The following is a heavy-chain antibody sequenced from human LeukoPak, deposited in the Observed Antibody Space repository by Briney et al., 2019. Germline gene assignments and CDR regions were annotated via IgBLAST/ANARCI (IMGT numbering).Heavy chain of an antibody. V-gene: IGHV3-74*01. CDR3: ARGGGYSYGSFDY. J-gene: IGHJ4*02. CDR2: INRDGSST. CDR1: GIIFSNYW. Sequence: GGSLRLSCAASGIIFSNYWMHWVRQAPGKGLVWVSRINRDGSSTSYADSVKGRFTISRDNAENTLYLQMNSLRAEDTAVYYCARGGGYSYGSFDYWGQGTLVTVSS. D-gene: IGHD5-18*01.